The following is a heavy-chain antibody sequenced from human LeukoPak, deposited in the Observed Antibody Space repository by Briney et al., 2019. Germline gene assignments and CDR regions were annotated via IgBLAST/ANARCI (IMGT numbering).Heavy chain of an antibody. CDR2: IYYSGST. V-gene: IGHV4-59*01. D-gene: IGHD7-27*01. J-gene: IGHJ4*02. CDR1: GGSISSYY. CDR3: ARDWGSEGYFDY. Sequence: SSETLSLTCTASGGSISSYYWSWIRQPPGKGLEWIGYIYYSGSTNYNPSLKSRVTISVDTSKNQFSLKLSSVTAADTAVYYSARDWGSEGYFDYWGQGTLVTVSS.